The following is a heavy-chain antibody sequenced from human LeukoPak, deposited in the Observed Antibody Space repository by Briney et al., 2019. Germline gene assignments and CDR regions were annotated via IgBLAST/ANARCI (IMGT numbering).Heavy chain of an antibody. J-gene: IGHJ4*02. V-gene: IGHV1-18*01. CDR2: ISAYNGNT. Sequence: ASVKVSCKASGYAFTSYGISWVRQAPGQGLEWMGWISAYNGNTNYAQKLQGRVTMTTDTSTGTAYMELRSLRSDDTAVYYCARDVAVTVFDYWGQGTLVTVSP. CDR1: GYAFTSYG. D-gene: IGHD6-19*01. CDR3: ARDVAVTVFDY.